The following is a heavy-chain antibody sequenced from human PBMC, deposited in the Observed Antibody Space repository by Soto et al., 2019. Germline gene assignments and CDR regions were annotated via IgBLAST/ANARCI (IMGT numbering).Heavy chain of an antibody. CDR1: GYTFTGYY. Sequence: QVQLVQSGAEVRKPGASVKVSCKASGYTFTGYYVHWVRQAPGQGLEWMGWINPNTGGTNYAQKFQGRVTMTSDTSITTAYMELSRLRSDDAAVYYCARVAGSGSHDDFRYWGQGTLVTVSS. CDR3: ARVAGSGSHDDFRY. J-gene: IGHJ4*02. D-gene: IGHD1-26*01. CDR2: INPNTGGT. V-gene: IGHV1-2*02.